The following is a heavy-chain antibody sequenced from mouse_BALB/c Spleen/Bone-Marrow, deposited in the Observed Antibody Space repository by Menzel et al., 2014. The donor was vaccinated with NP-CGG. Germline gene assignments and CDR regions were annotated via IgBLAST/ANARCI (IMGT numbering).Heavy chain of an antibody. D-gene: IGHD1-1*01. CDR3: ARDKGSLFFDY. V-gene: IGHV7-3*02. CDR1: GFTFTDYY. CDR2: IRNKANGYPT. Sequence: VHLVESGGGLVQPGGSLRLSCATSGFTFTDYYMNWVRQPPGKALEWLGFIRNKANGYPTDYSASVKGRFTFSRDNSQSILYLQMNTLRAEDSASYYCARDKGSLFFDYWGQSTTLTGSS. J-gene: IGHJ2*01.